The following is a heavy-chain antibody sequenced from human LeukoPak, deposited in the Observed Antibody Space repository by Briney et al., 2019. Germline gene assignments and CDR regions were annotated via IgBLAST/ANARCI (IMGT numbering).Heavy chain of an antibody. CDR2: ISSSSSTI. CDR1: GFTFSSYS. V-gene: IGHV3-48*04. Sequence: GGSLRLSCAASGFTFSSYSMNWVRQAPGKGLEWVSYISSSSSTICYADSVKGRFTISRDNAKNSLYLQMNSLRAEDTAVYYCARVGGDYYDSSGYYSLPDYWGQGTLVTVSS. D-gene: IGHD3-22*01. J-gene: IGHJ4*02. CDR3: ARVGGDYYDSSGYYSLPDY.